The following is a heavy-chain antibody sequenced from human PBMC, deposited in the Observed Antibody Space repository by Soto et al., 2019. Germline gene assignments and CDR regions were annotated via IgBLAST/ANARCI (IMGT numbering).Heavy chain of an antibody. Sequence: SETLSLTCSVSGGSINSYWWSWIRQPAGKGLEWIGRVYSSGTTDYNPSLNSRATLSVETSKNQFSLKLSSVTAADTAVYYCARDIGSYAYGEGYRGQGIQVTVSS. CDR1: GGSINSYW. CDR3: ARDIGSYAYGEGY. D-gene: IGHD3-10*01. CDR2: VYSSGTT. V-gene: IGHV4-4*07. J-gene: IGHJ4*02.